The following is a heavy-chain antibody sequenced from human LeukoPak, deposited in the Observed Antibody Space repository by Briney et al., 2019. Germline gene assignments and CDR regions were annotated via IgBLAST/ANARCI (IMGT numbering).Heavy chain of an antibody. CDR3: ARELPREVTLDY. CDR2: INSDGSRT. D-gene: IGHD2-21*02. CDR1: GFTLSSYE. V-gene: IGHV3-74*01. Sequence: PGGSLRLACAASGFTLSSYEMHWVRQAQGKGLVLVPRINSDGSRTGYADSVKGRFTISRDNAKNTLYLQMNSLRAEDTAIYYCARELPREVTLDYWGQGTLVTVSS. J-gene: IGHJ4*02.